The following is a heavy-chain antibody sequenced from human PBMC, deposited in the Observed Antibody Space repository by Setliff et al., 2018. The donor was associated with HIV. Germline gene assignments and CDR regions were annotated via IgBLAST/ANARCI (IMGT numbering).Heavy chain of an antibody. D-gene: IGHD2-8*01. CDR3: AALSLRTNSVYGIISTRFDP. CDR1: GFRFSDFW. V-gene: IGHV3-7*03. CDR2: INQDGSKK. Sequence: PWGSLRLSCVASGFRFSDFWMTWVRQAPGKGLEWVANINQDGSKKQYVDSVKGRFTISRDNAKNSLYLQMNSLRADDTAVYYCAALSLRTNSVYGIISTRFDPWGQGTLVTVSS. J-gene: IGHJ5*02.